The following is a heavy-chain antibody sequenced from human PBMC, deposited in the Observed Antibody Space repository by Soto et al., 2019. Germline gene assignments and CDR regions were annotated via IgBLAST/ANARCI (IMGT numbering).Heavy chain of an antibody. V-gene: IGHV3-23*01. J-gene: IGHJ4*02. CDR2: ISGSGAVT. CDR3: CRLMGRGEIDY. CDR1: GFSFGSYV. D-gene: IGHD3-10*01. Sequence: PGWSLRLSCAASGFSFGSYVMTWVRQAPGKGLEWVSSISGSGAVTNYGDSVKGRFTVSRDMSRDTQYLQMNSLRVEDTATNYWCRLMGRGEIDYWGQGXQVTVSS.